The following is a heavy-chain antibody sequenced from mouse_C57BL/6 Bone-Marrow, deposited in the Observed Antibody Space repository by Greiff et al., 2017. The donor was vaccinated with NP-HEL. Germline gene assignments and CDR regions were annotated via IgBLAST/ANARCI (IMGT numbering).Heavy chain of an antibody. J-gene: IGHJ4*01. CDR3: TTRGYYYGSSYYAMDY. D-gene: IGHD1-1*01. V-gene: IGHV14-1*01. Sequence: VQLQQSGAELVRPGASVKLSCTASGFNIKDYYMHWVKQRPEQGLEWIGRIAPEDGDTEYAPKFQGKATMTADTSSNTAYLQLSSLTSEDTAVYYCTTRGYYYGSSYYAMDYWGQGTSVTVSS. CDR1: GFNIKDYY. CDR2: IAPEDGDT.